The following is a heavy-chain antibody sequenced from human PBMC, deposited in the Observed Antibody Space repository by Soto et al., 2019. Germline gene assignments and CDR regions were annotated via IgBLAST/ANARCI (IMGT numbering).Heavy chain of an antibody. Sequence: SETLSLTCTVSGGSVSSGSYYWSWIRQPPGKGLEWIGYIYYSGSTNYNPSLKSRVTISVDTSKNQFSLKLSSVTAADTAVYYCARYREGDYGGNSSPPSLRIYNWFDPWGQGTLVTVSS. D-gene: IGHD4-17*01. CDR3: ARYREGDYGGNSSPPSLRIYNWFDP. J-gene: IGHJ5*02. CDR2: IYYSGST. V-gene: IGHV4-61*01. CDR1: GGSVSSGSYY.